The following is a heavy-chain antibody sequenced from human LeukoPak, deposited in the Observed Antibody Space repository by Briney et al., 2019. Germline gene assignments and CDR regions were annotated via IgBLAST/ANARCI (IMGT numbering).Heavy chain of an antibody. CDR2: INPNSGGT. CDR1: GYTFTGYY. CDR3: ARVPSSSIAAPSDY. D-gene: IGHD6-6*01. Sequence: GASVKVYCKASGYTFTGYYMHWVRQAPGQGLEWMGRINPNSGGTNCAQKFQGRVTMTRDTSISTAYMELSRLRSDDTAVYYCARVPSSSIAAPSDYWGQGTLVTVSS. J-gene: IGHJ4*02. V-gene: IGHV1-2*06.